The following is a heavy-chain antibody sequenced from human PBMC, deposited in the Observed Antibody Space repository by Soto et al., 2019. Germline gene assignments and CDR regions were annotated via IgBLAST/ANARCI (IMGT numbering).Heavy chain of an antibody. CDR1: GYTFTSHA. J-gene: IGHJ5*02. Sequence: QVQLVQSGAEEKXPGASVKVSCKASGYTFTSHAMHWVRQAPGQRLEWMGWINAGNGNTKYSQKFQGRVTITTDTTASTAYRERSSLRSEDTAVYYCARDGIAAAGTSWFDPWGQGTLVTVSS. CDR2: INAGNGNT. D-gene: IGHD6-13*01. CDR3: ARDGIAAAGTSWFDP. V-gene: IGHV1-3*05.